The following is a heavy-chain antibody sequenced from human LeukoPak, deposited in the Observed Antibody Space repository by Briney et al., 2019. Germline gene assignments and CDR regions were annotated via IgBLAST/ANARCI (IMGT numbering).Heavy chain of an antibody. CDR3: ARDNYAGANWFDP. Sequence: SVKVSCKASGGTFSSYAIRWVRQAPGQGLEWMGGIIPIFGTANYAQKFQGRVTITTDESTSTAYMELSSLRSEDTAVYYCARDNYAGANWFDPWGQGTLVTVSS. J-gene: IGHJ5*02. CDR2: IIPIFGTA. V-gene: IGHV1-69*05. D-gene: IGHD1-7*01. CDR1: GGTFSSYA.